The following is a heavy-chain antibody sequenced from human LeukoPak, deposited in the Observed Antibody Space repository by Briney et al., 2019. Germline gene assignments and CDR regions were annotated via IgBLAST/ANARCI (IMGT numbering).Heavy chain of an antibody. V-gene: IGHV4-59*08. CDR2: IDYSGST. Sequence: PSETLSLTCTVSGGSISSYYWNWIRQPPGKGLEWSGYIDYSGSTNYNPSLRSRVTISVDTSKNQFSLKLSSVTAADTAVYYCARSIVVSVNYFYYGMDVWGQGTTVTVSS. CDR1: GGSISSYY. D-gene: IGHD3-22*01. J-gene: IGHJ6*02. CDR3: ARSIVVSVNYFYYGMDV.